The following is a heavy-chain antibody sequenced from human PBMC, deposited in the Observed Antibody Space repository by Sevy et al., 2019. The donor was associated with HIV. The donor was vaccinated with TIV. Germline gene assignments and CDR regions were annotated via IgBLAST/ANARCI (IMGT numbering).Heavy chain of an antibody. CDR3: AKGLSWDTSGYAVDY. D-gene: IGHD3-22*01. CDR1: GFTFSIYG. J-gene: IGHJ4*02. Sequence: GGYLSLSCAASGFTFSIYGMHWVRQAPGKGLEWVVVISHDGSNKYDADAVKGRFTISRDNSMDTLYLQMHSLRAEDTAVYYCAKGLSWDTSGYAVDYWGQGTLVTVSS. V-gene: IGHV3-30*18. CDR2: ISHDGSNK.